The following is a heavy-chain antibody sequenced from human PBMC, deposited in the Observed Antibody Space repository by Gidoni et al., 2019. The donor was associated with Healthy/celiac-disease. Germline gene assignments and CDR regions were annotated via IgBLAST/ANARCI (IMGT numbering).Heavy chain of an antibody. CDR1: GFTFSSYS. Sequence: EVQLVESGGGLVKPGGTLRLYCAASGFTFSSYSMNWVRQAPGKGLEWVSSISSSSSYIYYADSVKGRFTISRDNAKNSLYLQMNSLRAEDTALYYCAREGCYDFYYYYGMDVWGQGTTVTVSS. CDR2: ISSSSSYI. D-gene: IGHD2-15*01. J-gene: IGHJ6*02. CDR3: AREGCYDFYYYYGMDV. V-gene: IGHV3-21*01.